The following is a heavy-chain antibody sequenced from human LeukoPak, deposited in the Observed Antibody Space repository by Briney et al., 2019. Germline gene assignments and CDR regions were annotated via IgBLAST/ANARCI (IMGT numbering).Heavy chain of an antibody. V-gene: IGHV3-23*01. Sequence: GGSLRLACVVSGLTFSSYAMRWVRQAAGEGREWVSAISGSGGSTLYADSATGGFPISRDNSKNTLYRQMNSLRAEDTAVYYCAKLGWLQYPYYFDYWGQGTLVTVSS. CDR1: GLTFSSYA. D-gene: IGHD5-24*01. CDR3: AKLGWLQYPYYFDY. J-gene: IGHJ4*02. CDR2: ISGSGGST.